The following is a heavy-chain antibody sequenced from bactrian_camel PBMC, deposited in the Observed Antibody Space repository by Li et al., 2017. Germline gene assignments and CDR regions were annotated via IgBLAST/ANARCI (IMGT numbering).Heavy chain of an antibody. CDR2: INSRGDKT. CDR1: GITFRRYD. V-gene: IGHV3S40*01. D-gene: IGHD7*01. CDR3: ATPYDGLWHIEPPHNGW. J-gene: IGHJ6*01. Sequence: VQLVESGGGSVQTGGSLRLSCAVSGITFRRYDMSWVRRTPGKGLEWVSTINSRGDKTEYNDLVKGRFTISRDNDKNTLWLEMNNLKTEDTAMYYCATPYDGLWHIEPPHNGWWGQGTQVTVS.